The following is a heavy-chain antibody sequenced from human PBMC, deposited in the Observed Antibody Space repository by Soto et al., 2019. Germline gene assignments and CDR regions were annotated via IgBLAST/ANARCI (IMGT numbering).Heavy chain of an antibody. CDR2: IIPIFGTA. Sequence: SVKVSCKASGGTFSSYAISWVRQAPGQGLEWMGGIIPIFGTANYAQKFQGRVTITADESTSTAYMELSSLRSEDTAVYYCARDRSGSYSDAFDIWGQGTVVTVSS. CDR1: GGTFSSYA. CDR3: ARDRSGSYSDAFDI. D-gene: IGHD1-26*01. V-gene: IGHV1-69*13. J-gene: IGHJ3*02.